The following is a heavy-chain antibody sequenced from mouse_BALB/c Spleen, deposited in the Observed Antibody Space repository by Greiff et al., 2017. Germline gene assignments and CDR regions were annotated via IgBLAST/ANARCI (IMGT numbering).Heavy chain of an antibody. J-gene: IGHJ4*01. Sequence: EVQVVESGGGLVKPGGSLKLSCAASGFTFSSYAMSWVRQTPEKRLEWVATISSGGSYTYYPDSVKGRFTISRDNAKNTLYLQMSSLRSEDTAMYYCARQGDPYYAMDYWGQGTSGTVSS. CDR3: ARQGDPYYAMDY. CDR1: GFTFSSYA. V-gene: IGHV5-9-3*01. CDR2: ISSGGSYT.